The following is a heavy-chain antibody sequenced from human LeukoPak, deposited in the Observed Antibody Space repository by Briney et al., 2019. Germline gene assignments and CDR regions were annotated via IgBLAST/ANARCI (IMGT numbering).Heavy chain of an antibody. CDR2: ISSSGSTK. D-gene: IGHD6-13*01. CDR3: ASGATVGTSRFDF. Sequence: GGSLRLSCADSGFTFSSYSMNWVRQAPGKGLEWVSYISSSGSTKYYADSVKGRFTISRDNAKNSLYLQMNSLRGEDTAVYYCASGATVGTSRFDFWGQGTLVTVSS. V-gene: IGHV3-48*01. CDR1: GFTFSSYS. J-gene: IGHJ4*02.